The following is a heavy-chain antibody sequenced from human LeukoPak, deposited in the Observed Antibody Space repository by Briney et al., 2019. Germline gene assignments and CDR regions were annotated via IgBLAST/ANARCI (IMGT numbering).Heavy chain of an antibody. D-gene: IGHD3-10*01. V-gene: IGHV1-69*13. CDR1: GGTFSSYA. Sequence: SVKVSCKASGGTFSSYAISWVRQAPGQGLEWMGGIIPIFGTANYAQKFQGRVTITADESTSTAYMELSSLRSEDTAVYYCARGPSGYYYGSGAIPYYYMDVWGKGTTVTIPS. CDR2: IIPIFGTA. CDR3: ARGPSGYYYGSGAIPYYYMDV. J-gene: IGHJ6*03.